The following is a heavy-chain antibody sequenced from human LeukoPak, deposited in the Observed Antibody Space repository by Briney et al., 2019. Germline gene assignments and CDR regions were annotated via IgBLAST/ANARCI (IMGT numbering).Heavy chain of an antibody. CDR2: ISAYNGNT. D-gene: IGHD3-9*01. CDR1: GYTFTSYG. J-gene: IGHJ4*02. V-gene: IGHV1-18*01. CDR3: ARMGAVRSILRYFDWSTERYYFDY. Sequence: ASVKVSCKASGYTFTSYGISWVRQAPGQGLEWMGWISAYNGNTNYAQKLQGRVTMITDTSTSTAYMELRSLRSDDTAVYYCARMGAVRSILRYFDWSTERYYFDYWGQGTLVTVSS.